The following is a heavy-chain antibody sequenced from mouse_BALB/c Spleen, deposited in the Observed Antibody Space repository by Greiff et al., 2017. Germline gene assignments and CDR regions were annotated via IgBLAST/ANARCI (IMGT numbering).Heavy chain of an antibody. J-gene: IGHJ3*01. V-gene: IGHV1S34*01. Sequence: LVKTGASVKISCKASGYSFTGYYMHWVKQSHGQSLEWIGYISCYNGATSYNQKFKGKATLTVDTSSSTAYMQFNSLTSEVSAVDCCASGGDWFAYWGQGTLVTVSA. CDR3: ASGGDWFAY. CDR1: GYSFTGYY. CDR2: ISCYNGAT.